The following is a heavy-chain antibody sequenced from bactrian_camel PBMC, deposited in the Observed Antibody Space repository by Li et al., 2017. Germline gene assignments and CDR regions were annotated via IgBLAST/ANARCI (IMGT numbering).Heavy chain of an antibody. D-gene: IGHD3*01. J-gene: IGHJ4*01. Sequence: VQLVESGGGSVQAGGSLRLSCAASGYTYSSYCMGWFRRAPGKEREGVAVITRIHGGTEYADSVKGRFIISRDSSKMTWSLQMNNLKPEDTAMYYCAAVTGCSLTPWLRDPGNKSGPMNGGQGTQVTV. CDR3: AAVTGCSLTPWLRDPGNKSGPMN. V-gene: IGHV3S40*01. CDR2: ITRIHGGT. CDR1: GYTYSSYC.